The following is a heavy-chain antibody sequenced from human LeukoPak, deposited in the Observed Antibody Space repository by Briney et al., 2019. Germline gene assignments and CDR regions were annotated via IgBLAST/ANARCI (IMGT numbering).Heavy chain of an antibody. D-gene: IGHD2-15*01. CDR1: GYTFTGYY. CDR3: ARDIEGGNSFDY. CDR2: INPNSGGT. V-gene: IGHV1-2*02. Sequence: ASVKVSCKASGYTFTGYYMHWVRQAPGQGLEWMGWINPNSGGTNYAQKFQGRVTMTRDTSISTAYMELSRLRSDDTAVYYCARDIEGGNSFDYWGQGTLVTVSS. J-gene: IGHJ4*02.